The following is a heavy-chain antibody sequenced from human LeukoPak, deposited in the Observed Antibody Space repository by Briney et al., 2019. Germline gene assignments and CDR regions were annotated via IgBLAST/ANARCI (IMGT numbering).Heavy chain of an antibody. J-gene: IGHJ4*02. CDR2: ISGSGGST. CDR3: ASPTAVAAAGPLPRFAY. CDR1: GFTFSSYA. D-gene: IGHD6-13*01. V-gene: IGHV3-23*01. Sequence: PGGSLRLSCAASGFTFSSYAMSWVRQAPGKGLGWVSAISGSGGSTYYADSVRGRFTISRDNPKNTLYLQMNSLRAEDTAVYYCASPTAVAAAGPLPRFAYWGQGTLVTVSS.